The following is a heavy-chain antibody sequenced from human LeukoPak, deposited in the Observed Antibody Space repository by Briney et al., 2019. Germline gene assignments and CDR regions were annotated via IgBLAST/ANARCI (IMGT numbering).Heavy chain of an antibody. Sequence: PGGTLRLSCAASGFTFSSYAMHWVRHAPDKGLEWVAVISYDGSNKYYADSVKGRFTISRDNSKNTLYLQMTSLRAEDTAVYYCATLEERMDVWGQGTTVTVSS. CDR1: GFTFSSYA. J-gene: IGHJ6*02. CDR3: ATLEERMDV. V-gene: IGHV3-30-3*01. D-gene: IGHD1-26*01. CDR2: ISYDGSNK.